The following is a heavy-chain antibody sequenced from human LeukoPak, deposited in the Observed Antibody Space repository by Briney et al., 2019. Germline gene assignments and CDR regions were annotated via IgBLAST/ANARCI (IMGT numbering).Heavy chain of an antibody. CDR2: IKSKTDGGTT. J-gene: IGHJ4*02. V-gene: IGHV3-15*01. D-gene: IGHD5-18*01. Sequence: GGSLRLSCAASGFTFTTYGMTWVRQAPGKGLEWVGRIKSKTDGGTTDYAAPVKGRFTISRDDSKNTLYLQMNSLKTEDTAVYYCTTDREYSYGRRPFDYWGQGTLVTVSS. CDR3: TTDREYSYGRRPFDY. CDR1: GFTFTTYG.